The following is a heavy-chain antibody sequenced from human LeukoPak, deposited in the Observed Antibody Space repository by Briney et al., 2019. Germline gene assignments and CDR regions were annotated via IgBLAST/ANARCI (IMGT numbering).Heavy chain of an antibody. CDR3: ARHTAATDYFDC. CDR2: INHSGST. D-gene: IGHD6-25*01. Sequence: SETLSLTCAVYGGSFSGYYWSWIRQPPGKGLEWIGEINHSGSTYYNPSLKSRVTISVDTSKNQFSLKLSSVTAADTAVYYCARHTAATDYFDCWGQGTLVTVSS. J-gene: IGHJ4*02. CDR1: GGSFSGYY. V-gene: IGHV4-34*01.